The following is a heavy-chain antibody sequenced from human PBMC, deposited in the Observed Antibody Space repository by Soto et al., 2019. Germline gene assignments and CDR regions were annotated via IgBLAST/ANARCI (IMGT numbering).Heavy chain of an antibody. D-gene: IGHD6-13*01. J-gene: IGHJ6*03. CDR3: ARRFGYSSSYNSYDLDV. V-gene: IGHV1-18*01. CDR2: ISVYNGNT. Sequence: QVQLVQSGGEVKKPGASVKVSCKASGYTFSSYGISWVRQAPGQGLEWMGWISVYNGNTNYAEKFQSRVTMTTDTSTSTADMELGSLTADGTAVYYCARRFGYSSSYNSYDLDVWGKGTTVTVSS. CDR1: GYTFSSYG.